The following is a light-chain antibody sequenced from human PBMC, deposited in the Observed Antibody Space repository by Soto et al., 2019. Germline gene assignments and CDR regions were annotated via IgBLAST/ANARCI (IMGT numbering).Light chain of an antibody. CDR2: GAS. CDR3: QQYGVSPLMFT. CDR1: QSVSNNY. Sequence: EIVLVQSPGTLSLSPGERATLSCRASQSVSNNYLAWYQQKPGQAPRLLIYGASSRATGVPDRFSGSGTGTDFSLTITRREVEAFAVGYGQQYGVSPLMFTFGQGTKVGVK. J-gene: IGKJ2*01. V-gene: IGKV3-20*01.